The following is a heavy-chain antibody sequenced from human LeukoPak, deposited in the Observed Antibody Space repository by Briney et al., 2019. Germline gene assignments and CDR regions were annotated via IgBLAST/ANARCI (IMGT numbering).Heavy chain of an antibody. Sequence: SETLSLTCAVYDGTFSGYYWSWIREPPGKGLEWIGEINPGGSTNYNPSLESRLTISVDPSKNQFSLKLTSVTAADTAIYYCAREDCSGGACTNFDYWGQGTLVTVSS. CDR3: AREDCSGGACTNFDY. CDR2: INPGGST. J-gene: IGHJ4*02. CDR1: DGTFSGYY. V-gene: IGHV4-34*01. D-gene: IGHD2-15*01.